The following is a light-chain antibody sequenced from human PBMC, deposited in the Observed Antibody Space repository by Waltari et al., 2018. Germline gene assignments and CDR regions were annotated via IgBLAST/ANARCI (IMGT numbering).Light chain of an antibody. CDR1: QSISSI. Sequence: EIVMTQSPATLSVSPGERATHSCRASQSISSILAWYQQKPGQAPRLLIYGASTMATGIPARFSGSGSGTEFTLTISSLQSEDFAVYYCQQYNNWPLTFGGGTKVEIK. CDR2: GAS. CDR3: QQYNNWPLT. J-gene: IGKJ4*01. V-gene: IGKV3-15*01.